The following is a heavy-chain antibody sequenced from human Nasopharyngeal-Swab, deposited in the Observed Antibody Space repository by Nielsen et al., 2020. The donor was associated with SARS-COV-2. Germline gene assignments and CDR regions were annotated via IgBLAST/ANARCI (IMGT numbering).Heavy chain of an antibody. CDR2: ISTTGSHI. Sequence: GESLKISCAASGFTFGAFHMNWVRQAPGKGLEWVSSISTTGSHIYYADSVKGRFTISRDNVKKLLYLQMNSLRVDDTAAYYCATSCGNDCYIDHWGQGTLVTVSS. V-gene: IGHV3-21*01. D-gene: IGHD2-21*01. CDR3: ATSCGNDCYIDH. CDR1: GFTFGAFH. J-gene: IGHJ4*02.